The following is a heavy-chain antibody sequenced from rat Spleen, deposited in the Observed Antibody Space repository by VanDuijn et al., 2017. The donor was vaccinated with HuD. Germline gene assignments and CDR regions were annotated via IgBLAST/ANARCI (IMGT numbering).Heavy chain of an antibody. CDR3: ARAPGNGYVMEA. CDR2: IWNTGGT. D-gene: IGHD5-1*01. J-gene: IGHJ4*01. V-gene: IGHV2-41*01. Sequence: QVQLKESGPGLVQPSQTLSLTCTVAGFSLTSYNVHWVRQPPGKGLEWMGVIWNTGGTRYNSALKSRLSISKDTSKSQVFLKMNSLQSEDTATYHCARAPGNGYVMEAWGQGASVTVSS. CDR1: GFSLTSYN.